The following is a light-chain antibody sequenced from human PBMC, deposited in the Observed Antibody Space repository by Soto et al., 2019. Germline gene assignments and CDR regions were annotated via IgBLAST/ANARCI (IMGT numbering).Light chain of an antibody. CDR3: QQYGSSPPT. CDR2: GAS. Sequence: EIVLTQSPGTLSLSPGEVATLSCRASQSVAGSSLAWYQQKPGQAPRLFIYGASSRATGIPDRFSGSGSGTDFTLTISRLEPEDFALYYCQQYGSSPPTFGQGTKVEIK. CDR1: QSVAGSS. V-gene: IGKV3-20*01. J-gene: IGKJ1*01.